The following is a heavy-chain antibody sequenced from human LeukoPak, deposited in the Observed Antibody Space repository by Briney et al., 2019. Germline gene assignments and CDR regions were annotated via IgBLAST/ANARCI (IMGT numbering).Heavy chain of an antibody. CDR3: AKATNSGWYYFDY. J-gene: IGHJ4*02. Sequence: PRGSLRLSCTASGFTFSSFGMHWVRQAPGKGLEWVAVISFDGSNKYYADSVKGRFTISRDNSKNTLDLQMNSLRAEDTAVYYCAKATNSGWYYFDYWGQGTLVTVSP. CDR1: GFTFSSFG. D-gene: IGHD6-19*01. V-gene: IGHV3-30*18. CDR2: ISFDGSNK.